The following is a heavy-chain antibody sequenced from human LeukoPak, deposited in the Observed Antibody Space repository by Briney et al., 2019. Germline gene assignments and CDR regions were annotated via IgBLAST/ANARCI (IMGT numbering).Heavy chain of an antibody. J-gene: IGHJ4*02. CDR1: GGTFSSYA. CDR2: IIPIFGTA. D-gene: IGHD2-21*02. V-gene: IGHV1-69*13. Sequence: SVKVSCKASGGTFSSYAISWVRQAPGQGLEWMGGIIPIFGTANYAQKFQGRVTITADESTSTAYMELSSLRSEDTAVYYCASSQPLLSGNQECYFDYWGQGTLVTVSS. CDR3: ASSQPLLSGNQECYFDY.